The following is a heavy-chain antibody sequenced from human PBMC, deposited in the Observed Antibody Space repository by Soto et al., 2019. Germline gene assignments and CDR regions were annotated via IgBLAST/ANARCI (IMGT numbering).Heavy chain of an antibody. CDR3: AHSYCSGGSCYIEYFQH. V-gene: IGHV2-5*05. CDR1: GFSLSTSGVG. CDR2: IYWDDDK. J-gene: IGHJ1*01. D-gene: IGHD2-15*01. Sequence: QITLKESGPTLVKPTQTLTLTCTFSGFSLSTSGVGVGWIRQPPGKALEWLALIYWDDDKRYGPSLKSRRTITKDTSKYQVVLTMTDMDPVDTATYYCAHSYCSGGSCYIEYFQHWGQGTLVTVSS.